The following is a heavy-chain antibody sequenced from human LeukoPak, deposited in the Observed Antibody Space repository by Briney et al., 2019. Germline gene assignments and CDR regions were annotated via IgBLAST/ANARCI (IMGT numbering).Heavy chain of an antibody. CDR1: GGSISSGGYY. J-gene: IGHJ6*02. V-gene: IGHV4-31*03. D-gene: IGHD1/OR15-1a*01. CDR3: ARHLTRAAGTGLDV. CDR2: IYYSGST. Sequence: SETLSLTCTVSGGSISSGGYYWSWIRQHPGKGLEWIGYIYYSGSTYYNPSLKSRVTISVDTSKNQFSLKLSSVTAADTAVYYCARHLTRAAGTGLDVWGQGTTVTVSS.